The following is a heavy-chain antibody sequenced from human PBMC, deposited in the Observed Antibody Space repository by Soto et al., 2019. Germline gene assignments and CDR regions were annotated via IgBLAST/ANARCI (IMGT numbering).Heavy chain of an antibody. CDR1: GFSFSTYA. CDR3: AKGFPFYDILTGYYPRYYYYYGMDV. V-gene: IGHV3-64*04. J-gene: IGHJ6*02. Sequence: GGSLRLSCAVSGFSFSTYAMHWVRRAPGKGLEFVSVIAYHGSSAYYADSVKGRFTISRDNSKNTLYLQMNRLRAEDTAVYYCAKGFPFYDILTGYYPRYYYYYGMDVWGQGTTVTVSS. D-gene: IGHD3-9*01. CDR2: IAYHGSSA.